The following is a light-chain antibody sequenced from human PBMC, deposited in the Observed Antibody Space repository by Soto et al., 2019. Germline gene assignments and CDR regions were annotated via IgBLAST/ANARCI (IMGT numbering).Light chain of an antibody. CDR2: GAS. J-gene: IGKJ2*01. V-gene: IGKV3-15*01. CDR3: QQYNNWPYT. Sequence: EIVMTQSPATLSVSPGERATLSCRASQSVSSNLAWYQQKPGQAPSLLIYGASARATGIPARFSGSGSGTEFTLTISSLQSEDFAFYNCQQYNNWPYTFGQGTKLEIK. CDR1: QSVSSN.